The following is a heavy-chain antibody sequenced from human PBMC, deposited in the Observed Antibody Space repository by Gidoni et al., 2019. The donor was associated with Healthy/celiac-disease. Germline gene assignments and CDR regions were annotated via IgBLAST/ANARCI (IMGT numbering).Heavy chain of an antibody. J-gene: IGHJ4*02. CDR3: ARWDSGWYVDY. CDR2: ISSSSSYI. D-gene: IGHD6-19*01. CDR1: GFTFSSYS. Sequence: EVQLVESGGGLVKPGGSLRLSCAASGFTFSSYSMNWVRQAPGKGLEWVASISSSSSYIYYADSVKGRFTISRDNAKNSLYLQMNSLRAEDTAVYYCARWDSGWYVDYWGQGTLVTVSS. V-gene: IGHV3-21*01.